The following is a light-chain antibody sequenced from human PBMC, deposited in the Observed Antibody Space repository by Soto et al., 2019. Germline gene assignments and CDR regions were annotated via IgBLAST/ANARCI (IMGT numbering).Light chain of an antibody. Sequence: QSVLTQPPSASRTPGQRVTLSCSGSSSNIGSNSVNWYQQLPGTAPKLLIYSNNQRPSGVPDRFSGSKSGTSAALAISGLQSEDEADYYCAAWDDSLNGVVFGGGTKLTVL. V-gene: IGLV1-44*01. CDR2: SNN. CDR1: SSNIGSNS. J-gene: IGLJ2*01. CDR3: AAWDDSLNGVV.